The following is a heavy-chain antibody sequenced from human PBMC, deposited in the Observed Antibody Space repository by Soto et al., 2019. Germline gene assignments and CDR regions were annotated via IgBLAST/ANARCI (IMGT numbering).Heavy chain of an antibody. Sequence: TLSLTCAVYGGSFSGYYWSWIRQPPGKGLEWIGEINHSGSTNYNPSLKSRVTISVDTSKNQFSLKLSSVTAADTALYYFARSYPPSRYCSGGSCYTTWGQGTLVTVSS. D-gene: IGHD2-15*01. J-gene: IGHJ5*02. CDR2: INHSGST. CDR1: GGSFSGYY. CDR3: ARSYPPSRYCSGGSCYTT. V-gene: IGHV4-34*01.